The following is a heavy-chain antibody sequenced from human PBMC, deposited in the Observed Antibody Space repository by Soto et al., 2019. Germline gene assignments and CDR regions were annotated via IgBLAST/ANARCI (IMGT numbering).Heavy chain of an antibody. J-gene: IGHJ6*02. Sequence: EVQLLESGGGLVQPGGSLRLSCAASGFTFSSYAMSWVRQAPGKGLEWVSAISGSGGSTYYADSVKGRFTISRDNSKNXLYLQMNSLRAEDTAVYYCAEDRRRGDYYYYGMDVWGQGTTVTVS. CDR1: GFTFSSYA. D-gene: IGHD3-10*01. CDR2: ISGSGGST. V-gene: IGHV3-23*01. CDR3: AEDRRRGDYYYYGMDV.